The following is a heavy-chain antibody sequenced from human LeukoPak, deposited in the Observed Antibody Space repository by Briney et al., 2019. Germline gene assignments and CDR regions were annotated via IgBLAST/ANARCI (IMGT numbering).Heavy chain of an antibody. D-gene: IGHD2-2*01. Sequence: GGSLRLSCAASGFTFSSYAMSWVRQAPGKGLEWLSTVSSNGGSTYYADSVRGRFTISRDNSKNTLSLQMNSLRAEDTAVYYCAKVGSVVIPATAGGHYWGQGTLVTVSS. CDR3: AKVGSVVIPATAGGHY. J-gene: IGHJ4*02. CDR2: VSSNGGST. V-gene: IGHV3-23*01. CDR1: GFTFSSYA.